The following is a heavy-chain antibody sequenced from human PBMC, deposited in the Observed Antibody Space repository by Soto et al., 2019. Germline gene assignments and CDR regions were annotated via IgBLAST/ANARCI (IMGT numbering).Heavy chain of an antibody. CDR2: IFYSGST. CDR3: ASSIRGSYFDY. D-gene: IGHD3-16*01. Sequence: SETLSLTCTVSGVSISSSSYYWGWIRQPPGKGLEWIGNIFYSGSTYYNPSLKSRVTISVDTSKNQFSLKLSSVTAADTAVYYCASSIRGSYFDYWGQGTLVT. CDR1: GVSISSSSYY. V-gene: IGHV4-39*01. J-gene: IGHJ4*02.